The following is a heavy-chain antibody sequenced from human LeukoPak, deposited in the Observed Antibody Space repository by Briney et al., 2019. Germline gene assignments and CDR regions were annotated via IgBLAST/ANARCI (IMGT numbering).Heavy chain of an antibody. D-gene: IGHD3-10*01. CDR2: ISSSGSTI. Sequence: GGSLRLSCAASGFTFSDYYMSWIRQAPGKGLEWVSYISSSGSTIYNADSVKGRFTISRDNAKNSLYLQMNSLRAEDTAVYYCAKAGLDYYYGSGSENYFDYWGQGTLVTVSS. CDR1: GFTFSDYY. CDR3: AKAGLDYYYGSGSENYFDY. J-gene: IGHJ4*02. V-gene: IGHV3-11*01.